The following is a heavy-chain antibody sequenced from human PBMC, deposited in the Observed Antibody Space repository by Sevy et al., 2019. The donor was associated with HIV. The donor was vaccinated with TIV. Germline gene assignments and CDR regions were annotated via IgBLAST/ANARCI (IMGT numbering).Heavy chain of an antibody. D-gene: IGHD3-10*01. CDR2: IKSNSNGGTI. CDR1: GFTFSRAW. V-gene: IGHV3-15*01. Sequence: GGSLRLSCAASGFTFSRAWMSWVRQAPGKGLEWVGRIKSNSNGGTIDYAAPVKGRFSISRDDSENKVYLQMNSQNTEDTATYYCTTDRGRTSSMYFDLWGRGTLVTVSS. CDR3: TTDRGRTSSMYFDL. J-gene: IGHJ2*01.